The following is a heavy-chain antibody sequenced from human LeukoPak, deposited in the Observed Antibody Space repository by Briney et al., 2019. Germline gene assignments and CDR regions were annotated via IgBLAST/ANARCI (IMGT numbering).Heavy chain of an antibody. CDR2: IYYSGST. Sequence: PSETLSLTCTVSGGSISSYYWSWIRQPAGKGLEWIGSIYYSGSTYYNPSLKSRVTISVDTSKNQFSLKLSSVTAADTAVYYCARLYCSSTSCYRRYGGGFFDYWGQGTLVTVSS. V-gene: IGHV4-59*05. D-gene: IGHD2-2*01. CDR3: ARLYCSSTSCYRRYGGGFFDY. CDR1: GGSISSYY. J-gene: IGHJ4*02.